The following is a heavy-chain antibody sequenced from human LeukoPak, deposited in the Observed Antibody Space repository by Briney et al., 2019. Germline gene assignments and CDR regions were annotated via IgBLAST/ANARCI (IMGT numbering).Heavy chain of an antibody. Sequence: SETLSLTCTVSGGSISSYYWSWIRQPPGKGLEWIGYIYYSGSTNYNPSLKSRVTISVDTPKNQFSLKLSSVTAADTAVYYCARGITQGFDHWGQGTLVTVSS. V-gene: IGHV4-59*01. J-gene: IGHJ4*02. D-gene: IGHD1-20*01. CDR1: GGSISSYY. CDR3: ARGITQGFDH. CDR2: IYYSGST.